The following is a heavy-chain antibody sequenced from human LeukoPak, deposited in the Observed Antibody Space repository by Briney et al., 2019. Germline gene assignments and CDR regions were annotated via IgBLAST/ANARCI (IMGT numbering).Heavy chain of an antibody. CDR3: ARGIVVVPAAFNWFDP. CDR1: GGSISSYY. V-gene: IGHV4-34*01. D-gene: IGHD2-2*01. CDR2: INHSGST. J-gene: IGHJ5*02. Sequence: SETLSLTCTVSGGSISSYYWSWIRQPPGKGLEWIGEINHSGSTNYNPSLKSRVTISVDTSKNQFSLKLSSVTAADTAVYYCARGIVVVPAAFNWFDPWGQGTLVTVSS.